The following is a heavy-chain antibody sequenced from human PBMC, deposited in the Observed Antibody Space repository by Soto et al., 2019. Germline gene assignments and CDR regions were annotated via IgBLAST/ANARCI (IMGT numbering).Heavy chain of an antibody. D-gene: IGHD6-13*01. J-gene: IGHJ4*02. CDR1: GGSISSSSYY. CDR2: IYYSGST. Sequence: SETLSLTCTVSGGSISSSSYYWGWIRQPPGKGLEWIGSIYYSGSTYYNPSLKSRVTISVDTSKNQFSLKLSSVTAADTAVYYCARGHRREYSSSWSPTPFDYWGQGTLVTVSS. CDR3: ARGHRREYSSSWSPTPFDY. V-gene: IGHV4-39*01.